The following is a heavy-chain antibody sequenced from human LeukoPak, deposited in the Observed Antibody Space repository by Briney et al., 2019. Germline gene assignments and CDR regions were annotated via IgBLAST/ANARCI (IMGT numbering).Heavy chain of an antibody. D-gene: IGHD1-7*01. CDR2: INHSGST. CDR1: GGSFSGYY. J-gene: IGHJ4*02. CDR3: ASHTYNWNYGY. V-gene: IGHV4-34*01. Sequence: ASETLFLTCAVYGGSFSGYYWSWIRQPPGKGLEWIGEINHSGSTNYNPSLKSRVTISVDTSKNQFSLKLSSVTAADTAVYYCASHTYNWNYGYWGQGALVTVSS.